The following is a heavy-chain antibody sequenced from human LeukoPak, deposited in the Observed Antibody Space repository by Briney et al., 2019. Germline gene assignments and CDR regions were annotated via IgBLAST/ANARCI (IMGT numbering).Heavy chain of an antibody. Sequence: GGSLRLSCAASGFTFSNAWMSWVRQAPGKGLEWVGCIKSKTDSGTTDYAAPVKGRFTISRGDSKNTLSLQMNSVKTEDTAVYYCTTVSSWYGGDYFCGMAVWGKGTTVTVYS. V-gene: IGHV3-15*01. J-gene: IGHJ6*04. D-gene: IGHD6-13*01. CDR1: GFTFSNAW. CDR3: TTVSSWYGGDYFCGMAV. CDR2: IKSKTDSGTT.